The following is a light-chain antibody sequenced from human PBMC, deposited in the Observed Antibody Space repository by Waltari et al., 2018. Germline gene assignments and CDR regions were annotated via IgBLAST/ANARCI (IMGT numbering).Light chain of an antibody. CDR3: CSYAGSLSKV. J-gene: IGLJ2*01. CDR1: SRDVGGYHL. Sequence: QSALPQPASASGSPGQSLTIPCHGPSRDVGGYHLVSWYQQTPGTAPKLMIYEVSKRPSGVSNRFSGSKSGNTASLTISGLQADDEADYYCCSYAGSLSKVFGGGTKLTVL. V-gene: IGLV2-23*02. CDR2: EVS.